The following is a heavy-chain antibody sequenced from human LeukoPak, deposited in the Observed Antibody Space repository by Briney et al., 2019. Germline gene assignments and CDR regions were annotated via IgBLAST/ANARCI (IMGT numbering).Heavy chain of an antibody. Sequence: GASVKVSCKASGYTFTTYYMHWVRQAPGQGLEWMGIINPSDGTTTYAQKFQGRVTMTRDTSTSTVYMVLSSLRSEDTAVYYCARRVYCISTSCYHYYYYMDVWGKGTTVTVSS. CDR2: INPSDGTT. J-gene: IGHJ6*03. D-gene: IGHD2-2*01. CDR3: ARRVYCISTSCYHYYYYMDV. V-gene: IGHV1-46*03. CDR1: GYTFTTYY.